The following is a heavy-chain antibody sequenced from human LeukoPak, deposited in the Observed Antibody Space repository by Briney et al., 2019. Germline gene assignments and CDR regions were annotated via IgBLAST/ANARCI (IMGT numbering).Heavy chain of an antibody. V-gene: IGHV3-23*01. CDR2: ISGSGSGI. Sequence: PGGSLRLSCAASGFTFRSYAMTWVRQAPGKGLEWVSSISGSGSGIYYTDSVKGRLTISRDSSNNTLYLQMNSLTAEDTAVYYCATKPGIAAAVTYYFDYWGQGTLVTVSS. CDR1: GFTFRSYA. D-gene: IGHD6-13*01. J-gene: IGHJ4*02. CDR3: ATKPGIAAAVTYYFDY.